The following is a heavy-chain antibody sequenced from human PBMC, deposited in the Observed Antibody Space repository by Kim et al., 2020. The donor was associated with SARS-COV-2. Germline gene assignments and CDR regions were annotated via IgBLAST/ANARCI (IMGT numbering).Heavy chain of an antibody. Sequence: SETLSLTCTVSGGSISSYYWSWIRQPPGKGLEWIGYIYYSGSTNYNPSLKSRVTISVDTSKNQFSLKLSSVTAADTAVYYCARMKITMVRGVTVGWFDP. CDR3: ARMKITMVRGVTVGWFDP. D-gene: IGHD3-10*01. J-gene: IGHJ5*02. CDR2: IYYSGST. CDR1: GGSISSYY. V-gene: IGHV4-59*08.